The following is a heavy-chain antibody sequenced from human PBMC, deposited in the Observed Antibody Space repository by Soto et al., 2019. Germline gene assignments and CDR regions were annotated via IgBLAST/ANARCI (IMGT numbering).Heavy chain of an antibody. J-gene: IGHJ4*02. Sequence: QVQLQESGPGLVKPSQTLSLSCNVSGGSMKSGGYYWSWLRQHPGKGLEWIGYIFFSGNTHYNPSLKSRVTISEDTSKNQFFLHMTSVTAADTAMYYCATVSGIVIDYWGQGILVTVSS. CDR2: IFFSGNT. CDR1: GGSMKSGGYY. D-gene: IGHD2-15*01. CDR3: ATVSGIVIDY. V-gene: IGHV4-31*03.